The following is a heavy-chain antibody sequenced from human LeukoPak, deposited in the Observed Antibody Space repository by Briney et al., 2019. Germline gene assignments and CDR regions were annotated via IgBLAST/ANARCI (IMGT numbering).Heavy chain of an antibody. CDR2: INHSGST. CDR3: ARGRRWLQA. D-gene: IGHD5-24*01. CDR1: GGSFSGYY. V-gene: IGHV4-34*01. J-gene: IGHJ5*02. Sequence: SETLSLTCAVYGGSFSGYYWSWIRQPPGKGLEWIGEINHSGSTNYNPSLKSRVTISVDTSKNQFSLKLSSVTAANTAVYYCARGRRWLQAWGQGTLVTVSS.